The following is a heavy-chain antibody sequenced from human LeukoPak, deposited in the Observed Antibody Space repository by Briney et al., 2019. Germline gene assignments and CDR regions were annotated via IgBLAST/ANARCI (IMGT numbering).Heavy chain of an antibody. CDR2: ISSSSSTI. V-gene: IGHV3-48*02. CDR1: GFTFSSYS. D-gene: IGHD3-22*01. CDR3: ARAHPYDSSGYYYYYYGMDV. Sequence: PGGSLRLSCAASGFTFSSYSMNWVRQAPGKGLEWVSYISSSSSTIYYADSVKGRFTISRDNAKNSLYLQMNSLRDEDTAVYYCARAHPYDSSGYYYYYYGMDVWGLGTTVTVSS. J-gene: IGHJ6*02.